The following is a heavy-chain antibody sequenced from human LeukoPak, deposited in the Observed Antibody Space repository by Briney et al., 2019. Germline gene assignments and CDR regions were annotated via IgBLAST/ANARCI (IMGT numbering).Heavy chain of an antibody. D-gene: IGHD3-10*01. J-gene: IGHJ3*02. Sequence: GGSLRLSCAASGFTFDDYGMSWVRQAPGKGLEWVSGINWNGGSTGYADSVEGRFTISRDNAKNSLYLQMNSLRAEDTALYYCARPYGSGSYLDAFDIWGQGTMVTVSS. CDR2: INWNGGST. CDR3: ARPYGSGSYLDAFDI. CDR1: GFTFDDYG. V-gene: IGHV3-20*04.